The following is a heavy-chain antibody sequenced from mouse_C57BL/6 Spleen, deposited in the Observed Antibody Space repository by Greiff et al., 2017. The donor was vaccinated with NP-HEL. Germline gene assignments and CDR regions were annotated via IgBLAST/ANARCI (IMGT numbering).Heavy chain of an antibody. D-gene: IGHD1-1*02. V-gene: IGHV1-64*01. CDR3: ARYGPYWYFGG. J-gene: IGHJ1*03. CDR2: IHPTSGST. CDR1: GYTFTSYW. Sequence: VQLQQPGAELVKPGASVKLSCKASGYTFTSYWMHWVKQRPGQGLEWIGMIHPTSGSTNYNEKFKSKATLTVDKSSSTAYMQLSSLTSEDSAVYYCARYGPYWYFGGWGTGTTVTVSS.